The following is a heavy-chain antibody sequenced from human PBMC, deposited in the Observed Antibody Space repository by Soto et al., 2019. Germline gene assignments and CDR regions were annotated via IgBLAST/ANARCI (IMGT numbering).Heavy chain of an antibody. CDR3: ARDDSHSSSSRYYYYGMDV. Sequence: GGSLRLSCAASGFTFSSYSMNWVRQAPGKGLEWVSSISSSSSYIYYADSVKGRFTISRDNAKNSLYLQMNSLRAEDTAVYYCARDDSHSSSSRYYYYGMDVWGQGTTVTVSS. CDR2: ISSSSSYI. D-gene: IGHD6-6*01. V-gene: IGHV3-21*01. J-gene: IGHJ6*02. CDR1: GFTFSSYS.